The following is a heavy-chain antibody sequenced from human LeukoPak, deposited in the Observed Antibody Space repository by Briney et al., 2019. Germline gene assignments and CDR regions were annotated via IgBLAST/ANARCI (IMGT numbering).Heavy chain of an antibody. CDR3: ARVPVWFGEFHFDY. Sequence: GGSLRLSCAASGFTFSSYWMPWVRQAPGKGLVWVSRINSDGSSTSYADSVKGRFTISRDNAKNTLYLQMNSPRAEDTAVYYCARVPVWFGEFHFDYWGQGTLVTVSS. D-gene: IGHD3-10*01. CDR2: INSDGSST. CDR1: GFTFSSYW. J-gene: IGHJ4*02. V-gene: IGHV3-74*01.